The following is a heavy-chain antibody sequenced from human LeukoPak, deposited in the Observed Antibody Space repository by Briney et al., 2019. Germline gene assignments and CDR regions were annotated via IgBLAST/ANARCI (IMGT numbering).Heavy chain of an antibody. Sequence: GGSLRLSCAASGFTFSSYSMNWVRQAPGKGPQWVSAITGSGGTTYYADSVKGRFTISRDNSKNTLYLQMNSLRAEDTAVYYCAKIQGYFDYWGQGNLVTVSP. CDR2: ITGSGGTT. J-gene: IGHJ4*02. CDR3: AKIQGYFDY. V-gene: IGHV3-23*01. CDR1: GFTFSSYS.